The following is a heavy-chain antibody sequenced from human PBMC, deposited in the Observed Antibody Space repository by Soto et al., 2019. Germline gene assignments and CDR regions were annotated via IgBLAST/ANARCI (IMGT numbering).Heavy chain of an antibody. CDR1: GKSFTGYC. J-gene: IGHJ6*01. CDR2: LNHSGST. CDR3: ARDQHMVVVTATVNYYYYYGMDV. D-gene: IGHD2-21*02. V-gene: IGHV4-34*09. Sequence: TLSLTCAVYGKSFTGYCWSWIRQPPGKGLEWNGELNHSGSTNYILSLKSRVTISLETSKNQFSLKLSSVTAADTTVYYCARDQHMVVVTATVNYYYYYGMDVWGQGTTVTVSS.